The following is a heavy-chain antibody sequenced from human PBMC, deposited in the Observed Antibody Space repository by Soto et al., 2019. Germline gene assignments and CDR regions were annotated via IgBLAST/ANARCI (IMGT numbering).Heavy chain of an antibody. J-gene: IGHJ4*02. Sequence: GGSLRLSCAASGFTFSSYSMNWVRQAPGKGLEWVSSISSSSSYIYYADSVKGRFTISRDNAKNSLYLQMNSLRAEDTAVYYCARGVGGGSYSELFDYWGQGTLVTVSS. D-gene: IGHD1-26*01. CDR1: GFTFSSYS. CDR3: ARGVGGGSYSELFDY. CDR2: ISSSSSYI. V-gene: IGHV3-21*01.